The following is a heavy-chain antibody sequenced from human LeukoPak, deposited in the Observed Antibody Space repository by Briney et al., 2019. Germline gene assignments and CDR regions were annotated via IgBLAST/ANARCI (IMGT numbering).Heavy chain of an antibody. D-gene: IGHD3-22*01. V-gene: IGHV3-15*01. CDR3: TTDPHYYDSSGYYRENYFDY. CDR2: IKSKTDGGTT. J-gene: IGHJ4*02. Sequence: GGSLRLSCAASGFTFSNAWMSWVRQAPGKGLEWVGRIKSKTDGGTTDYAAPVKGRFTISRDDSKITLYLQMNSLKTEDTAVYYCTTDPHYYDSSGYYRENYFDYWGQGTLVTVSS. CDR1: GFTFSNAW.